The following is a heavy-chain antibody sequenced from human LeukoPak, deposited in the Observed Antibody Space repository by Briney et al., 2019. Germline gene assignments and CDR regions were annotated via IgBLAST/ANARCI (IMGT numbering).Heavy chain of an antibody. V-gene: IGHV3-23*01. D-gene: IGHD4-11*01. Sequence: PGGSLRLSCAASGFTFNNYAMSWVRQAPGKGLEWVSGISASGGTTYYADSVKGRFTISRDNSKNTLHLQMNSLRAEDSAIYYCAEDPVGTTVNWFGPWGQGTLVTVSS. CDR1: GFTFNNYA. CDR3: AEDPVGTTVNWFGP. J-gene: IGHJ5*02. CDR2: ISASGGTT.